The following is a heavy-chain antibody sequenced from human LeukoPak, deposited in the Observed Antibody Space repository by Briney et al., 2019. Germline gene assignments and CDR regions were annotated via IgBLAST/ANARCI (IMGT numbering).Heavy chain of an antibody. CDR2: IYYSGST. Sequence: PSETLSLTCTVSGGSISSYYWSWIRQPPGKGLEWIGYIYYSGSTNYNPSLKSRVTISVDTSKNQFSLKLSSVTAADTAVYYCARVGYCSSTSCQRDAFDIWGQGTMVTVSS. D-gene: IGHD2-2*01. CDR3: ARVGYCSSTSCQRDAFDI. V-gene: IGHV4-59*01. CDR1: GGSISSYY. J-gene: IGHJ3*02.